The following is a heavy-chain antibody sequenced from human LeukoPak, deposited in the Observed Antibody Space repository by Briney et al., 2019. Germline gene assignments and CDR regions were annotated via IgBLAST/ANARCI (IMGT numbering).Heavy chain of an antibody. J-gene: IGHJ4*02. CDR1: GFTFSSYW. D-gene: IGHD3-22*01. CDR3: ARDLGSDYYDSSGYYDY. CDR2: INSDGSST. V-gene: IGHV3-74*01. Sequence: PGGSLRLSCAASGFTFSSYWMHWVRQAPGKGLVWVSRINSDGSSTSYADSVKGRFTISRDNAKNTLYLQMNSLRAEDTAVYYCARDLGSDYYDSSGYYDYWGQGTLVTVSS.